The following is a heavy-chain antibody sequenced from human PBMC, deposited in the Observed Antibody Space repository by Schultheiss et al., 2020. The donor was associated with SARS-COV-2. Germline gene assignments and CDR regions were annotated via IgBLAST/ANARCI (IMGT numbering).Heavy chain of an antibody. V-gene: IGHV1-69*05. J-gene: IGHJ2*01. D-gene: IGHD1-26*01. Sequence: SVKVSCKASGGTFSSYAISWVRQAPGQGLEWMGGIIPIFGTANYAQKFRGRVTITSDRSVSTAYMELRSLRSDDTAVYYCARDHWAGYGGLGGYWYFDLCCRGTLVTVSS. CDR1: GGTFSSYA. CDR3: ARDHWAGYGGLGGYWYFDL. CDR2: IIPIFGTA.